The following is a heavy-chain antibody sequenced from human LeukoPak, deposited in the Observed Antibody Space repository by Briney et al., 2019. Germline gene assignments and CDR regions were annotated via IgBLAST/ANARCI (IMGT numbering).Heavy chain of an antibody. Sequence: GGSLRLSCAASGFTFSTYTMNWVRRAPGKRLEWVSSITTSDIYYADSVRGRFTVSRGNAKNSLYLQMNSLRAEDTAVYYCARTKEGASQRTTAWFDPWGQGTLVTVSS. J-gene: IGHJ5*02. V-gene: IGHV3-21*06. CDR1: GFTFSTYT. D-gene: IGHD1-7*01. CDR2: ITTSDI. CDR3: ARTKEGASQRTTAWFDP.